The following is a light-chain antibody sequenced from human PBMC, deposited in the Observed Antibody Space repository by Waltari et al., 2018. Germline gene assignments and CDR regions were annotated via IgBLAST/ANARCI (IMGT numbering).Light chain of an antibody. Sequence: QLVLTQSPSASASLGASVKLTCPLSSGHSSNAIAWHQQQPEKGPRYLMKINSDGSHSKGDEIPDRFSGSSSGAERYLTISSLQSEDEADYYCQTGGHGTWVFGGGTKLTVL. CDR2: INSDGSH. CDR1: SGHSSNA. J-gene: IGLJ3*02. CDR3: QTGGHGTWV. V-gene: IGLV4-69*01.